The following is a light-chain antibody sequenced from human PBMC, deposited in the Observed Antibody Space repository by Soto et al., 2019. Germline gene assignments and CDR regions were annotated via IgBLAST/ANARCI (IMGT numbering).Light chain of an antibody. CDR3: CSSGGSPTYV. V-gene: IGLV2-23*02. Sequence: HSALTQPASVSGSPGQSITISCTGTSSNVGSYKLVSWYQQHPGKAPKLMIFEVNKRPSGVSNRFSGSKSGNTASLTISGLKVEDEADYYCCSSGGSPTYVFGTGTKVTVL. CDR2: EVN. CDR1: SSNVGSYKL. J-gene: IGLJ1*01.